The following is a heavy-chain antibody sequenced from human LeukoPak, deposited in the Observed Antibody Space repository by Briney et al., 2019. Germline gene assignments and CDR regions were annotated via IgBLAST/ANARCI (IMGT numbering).Heavy chain of an antibody. CDR1: GFTFSSYA. D-gene: IGHD6-13*01. CDR2: ISYDGSNK. CDR3: AREDEQQLANAFDI. J-gene: IGHJ3*02. V-gene: IGHV3-30*04. Sequence: GGSLRLSCAASGFTFSSYAMHWVRQAPGKGLEWVAVISYDGSNKYYADSVEGRFTISRDNSKNTLYLQMNSLRAEDTAVYYCAREDEQQLANAFDIWGQGTMVTVSS.